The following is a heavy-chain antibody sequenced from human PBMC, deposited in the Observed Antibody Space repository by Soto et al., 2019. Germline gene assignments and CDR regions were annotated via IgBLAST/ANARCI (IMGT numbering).Heavy chain of an antibody. CDR2: IVVGSGNT. CDR1: GFTFTSSA. D-gene: IGHD3-22*01. Sequence: SVKVSCKASGFTFTSSAVQWVRQARGQRLEWIGWIVVGSGNTNYAQKFQERVTITRDMSTSTAYMELSSLRSEDTAVYYCAASYYDSSGYGTYYFDYWGQGTLVTVSS. V-gene: IGHV1-58*01. J-gene: IGHJ4*02. CDR3: AASYYDSSGYGTYYFDY.